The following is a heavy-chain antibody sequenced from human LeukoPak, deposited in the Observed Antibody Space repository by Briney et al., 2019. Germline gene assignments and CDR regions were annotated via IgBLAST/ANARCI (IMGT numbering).Heavy chain of an antibody. V-gene: IGHV4-4*08. CDR3: ATSYDGKTAPYDL. D-gene: IGHD4-23*01. CDR2: MCPSGRS. J-gene: IGHJ5*02. Sequence: SETLSLTCTVSNDSISSYCCSWVRQPPGKGLEWIGFMCPSGRSDYNPSLKSRVTMSVDTSKNQLSMELRFLTAADTAVYYCATSYDGKTAPYDLWGHGTLVTVSS. CDR1: NDSISSYC.